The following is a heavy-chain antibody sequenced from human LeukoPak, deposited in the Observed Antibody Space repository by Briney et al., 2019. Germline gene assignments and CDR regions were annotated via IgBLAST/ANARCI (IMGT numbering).Heavy chain of an antibody. CDR2: INAGNGNT. V-gene: IGHV1-3*01. CDR1: GYTFTSYA. J-gene: IGHJ4*02. CDR3: ARDRKIGYYDSSGYPGY. Sequence: TSVKVSCKASGYTFTSYAMHWVRQAPGQRLEWMGWINAGNGNTKYSQKFQGRVTITRDTSASTAYMELSSLRSEDTAVYYCARDRKIGYYDSSGYPGYWGQGTLVTVSS. D-gene: IGHD3-22*01.